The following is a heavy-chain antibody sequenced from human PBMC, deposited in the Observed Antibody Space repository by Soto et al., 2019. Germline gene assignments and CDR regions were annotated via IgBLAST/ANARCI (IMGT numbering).Heavy chain of an antibody. CDR1: GFTFSTYA. CDR3: AKELLRLGESLERYFDY. CDR2: ISGSGSSR. D-gene: IGHD3-10*01. Sequence: GGSLRLSCAASGFTFSTYAMSWVRQAPGKGLEWVSAISGSGSSRYYADPAKGRFTISRDNSKNTLFLQLNSLRAEDTAVYYCAKELLRLGESLERYFDYWGQGTLVTVSS. V-gene: IGHV3-23*01. J-gene: IGHJ4*02.